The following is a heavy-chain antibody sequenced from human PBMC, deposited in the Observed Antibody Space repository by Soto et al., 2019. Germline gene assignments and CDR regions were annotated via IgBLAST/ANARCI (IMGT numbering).Heavy chain of an antibody. Sequence: GGSLRLSCAASGFTFSSYGMHWVRQAPGKGLEWVAVISYDGSNKYYADSVKGRFTISRDNSKNTLYLQMNSLRAEDRAVYYCAKDEGSSWTRGGVGYFDYWGQGTLVTVSS. CDR2: ISYDGSNK. CDR1: GFTFSSYG. CDR3: AKDEGSSWTRGGVGYFDY. J-gene: IGHJ4*02. V-gene: IGHV3-30*18. D-gene: IGHD6-13*01.